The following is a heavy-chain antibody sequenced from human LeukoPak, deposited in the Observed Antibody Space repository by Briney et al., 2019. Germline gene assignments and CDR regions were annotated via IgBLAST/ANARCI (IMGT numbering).Heavy chain of an antibody. CDR2: INHSGST. Sequence: SETLSLTCAVYGGSFSGYYRSWIRQPPGKGLEWIGEINHSGSTNYNPSLKSRVTISVDTSKNQFSLKLSSVTAADTAVYYCARGWAVRGVISNWFDPWGQGTLVTVSS. V-gene: IGHV4-34*01. CDR1: GGSFSGYY. J-gene: IGHJ5*02. D-gene: IGHD3-10*01. CDR3: ARGWAVRGVISNWFDP.